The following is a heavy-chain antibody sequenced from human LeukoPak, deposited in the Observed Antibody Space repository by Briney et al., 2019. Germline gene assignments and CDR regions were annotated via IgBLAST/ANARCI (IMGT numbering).Heavy chain of an antibody. J-gene: IGHJ4*02. Sequence: SETLSLTCAVYGGSFSGYDWSWIRQPPGKGLEWIGEINHSGSTNYNPSLKSRVTISVDTSKNRFSLKLSSVTAADTAVYYCARGRIFDYWGQGTLVTVSS. CDR3: ARGRIFDY. CDR2: INHSGST. CDR1: GGSFSGYD. V-gene: IGHV4-34*01. D-gene: IGHD1-14*01.